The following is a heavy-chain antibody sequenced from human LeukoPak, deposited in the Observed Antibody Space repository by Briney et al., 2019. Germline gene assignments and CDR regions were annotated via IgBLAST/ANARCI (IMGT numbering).Heavy chain of an antibody. D-gene: IGHD3-22*01. J-gene: IGHJ4*02. CDR1: GGSINTGNYY. CDR2: VFASGNT. CDR3: ARGSDSRGYMWLGFDY. V-gene: IGHV4-61*02. Sequence: PSETLSLTCTVSGGSINTGNYYWSWIRQPAGKGLEWIGRVFASGNTNYNPSLKSRVTISVDTSKNQFSLKLSSVTAADTAVYYCARGSDSRGYMWLGFDYWGQGTLATVSS.